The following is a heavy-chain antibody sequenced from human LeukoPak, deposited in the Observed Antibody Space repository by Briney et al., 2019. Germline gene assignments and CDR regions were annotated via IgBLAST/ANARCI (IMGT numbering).Heavy chain of an antibody. CDR1: GFTFSSYW. CDR3: SRDLRGRDDY. V-gene: IGHV3-74*01. CDR2: INTGGSTT. Sequence: PGGSLRLSCAASGFTFSSYWMHWVRQAPGKGLVWVSRINTGGSTTDYADSVKGRFTISRDNAKNTLYLQMNSLRAEDTAVYYCSRDLRGRDDYWGQGTLVTVSS. J-gene: IGHJ4*02. D-gene: IGHD5-24*01.